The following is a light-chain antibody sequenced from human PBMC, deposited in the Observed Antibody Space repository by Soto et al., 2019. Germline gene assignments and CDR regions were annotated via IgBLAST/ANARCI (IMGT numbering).Light chain of an antibody. CDR3: SSYTSSTTLVI. V-gene: IGLV2-14*03. CDR1: IREFGGYDY. J-gene: IGLJ2*01. CDR2: DVA. Sequence: QSVLTQPASVSGPPGQSITISCTGTIREFGGYDYVSWYQQHPVKAPKLMIYDVANRPSGVSDRFSGSKSGNTASLTISGLQADDEADYYCSSYTSSTTLVIFGGGTKVTVL.